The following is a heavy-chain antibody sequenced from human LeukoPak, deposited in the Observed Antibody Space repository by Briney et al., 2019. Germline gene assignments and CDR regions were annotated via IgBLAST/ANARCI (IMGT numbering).Heavy chain of an antibody. CDR3: ARVDIVVVTAIGEGLDY. V-gene: IGHV1-18*01. J-gene: IGHJ4*02. D-gene: IGHD2-21*02. CDR2: ISAYNGNT. Sequence: GASVKVSCKASGYTFTSYGISWVRQAPGQGLEWMGWISAYNGNTNYAQKLQGRVTMTTDTSTSTAYMELRSLRSDDTAVYYCARVDIVVVTAIGEGLDYWGQGTLVTVSS. CDR1: GYTFTSYG.